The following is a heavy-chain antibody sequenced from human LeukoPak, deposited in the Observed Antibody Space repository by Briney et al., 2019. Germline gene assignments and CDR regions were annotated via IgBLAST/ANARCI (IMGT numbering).Heavy chain of an antibody. Sequence: SETLSLTCAVYGGSFSGYYWSWIRQPPGKGLEWIGEINHSGSTNYNPSLKSRVTISVDTSKNQFSLKLSSVTAADTAVYYCAKNMGRWLVTQTAEYFQNWGQGSLVTVSS. CDR3: AKNMGRWLVTQTAEYFQN. CDR2: INHSGST. D-gene: IGHD6-19*01. J-gene: IGHJ1*01. V-gene: IGHV4-34*01. CDR1: GGSFSGYY.